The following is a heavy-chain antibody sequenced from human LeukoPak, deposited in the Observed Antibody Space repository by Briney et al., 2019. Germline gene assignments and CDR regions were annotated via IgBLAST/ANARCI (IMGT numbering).Heavy chain of an antibody. CDR1: GGPISSYY. D-gene: IGHD6-13*01. CDR2: IYSSGDT. V-gene: IGHV4-4*07. J-gene: IGHJ4*02. Sequence: PSETLSLTCTVSGGPISSYYWSWIRQPAGKGLEWIGRIYSSGDTNCNPSLKSRVTMSIDTSKKQFSLNLSSVTAADTAVYYCAAYQQQLAFDYWGQGTLVTVSS. CDR3: AAYQQQLAFDY.